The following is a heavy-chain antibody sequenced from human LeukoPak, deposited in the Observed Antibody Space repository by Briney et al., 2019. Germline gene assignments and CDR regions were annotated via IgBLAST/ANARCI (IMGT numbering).Heavy chain of an antibody. Sequence: PGRSLRLSCAASGFTFSSYGMHWVRQAPGKGLEWVAVISYDGSNKYYADSVKGRFTISRDDSKNTLFLQMNSLRAEDTAIYYCAKDSFSQNGIFDALDIWGQGTMVTVYS. CDR2: ISYDGSNK. V-gene: IGHV3-30*18. J-gene: IGHJ3*02. CDR3: AKDSFSQNGIFDALDI. CDR1: GFTFSSYG. D-gene: IGHD1-1*01.